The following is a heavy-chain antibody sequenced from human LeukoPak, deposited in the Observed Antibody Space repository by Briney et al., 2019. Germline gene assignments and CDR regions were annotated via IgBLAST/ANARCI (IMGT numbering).Heavy chain of an antibody. CDR1: GGSFSGYY. CDR3: AREDGGNTAYGLDV. J-gene: IGHJ6*02. Sequence: SEILSLTCAVYGGSFSGYYWSWIRQPPGKGLEWIGEINHSGSTNYSPSLKSRVTISVDTSKNQFSLKLSSVTAADTAAYYCAREDGGNTAYGLDVWGQGTTVTVSS. V-gene: IGHV4-34*01. CDR2: INHSGST. D-gene: IGHD4-23*01.